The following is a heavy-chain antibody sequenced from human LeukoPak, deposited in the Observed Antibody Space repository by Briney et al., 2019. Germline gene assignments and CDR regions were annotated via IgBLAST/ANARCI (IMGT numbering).Heavy chain of an antibody. CDR1: GFIFDDHG. Sequence: GGSLRLSCAASGFIFDDHGMSWVRPAPGKGLEWVSGINWNGGSTGYADSVKGRFTISRDNAKNSLYLQMDSLSAEDTAFYYCAKNLGSGWYFPFDYWGQGTLVTVSS. CDR3: AKNLGSGWYFPFDY. D-gene: IGHD6-19*01. CDR2: INWNGGST. J-gene: IGHJ4*02. V-gene: IGHV3-20*04.